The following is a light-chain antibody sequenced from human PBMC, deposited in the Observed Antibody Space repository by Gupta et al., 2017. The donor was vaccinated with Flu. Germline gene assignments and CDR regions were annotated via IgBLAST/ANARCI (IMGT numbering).Light chain of an antibody. Sequence: QSALTQPASVSGSPGQSITISCTGTSSDVGGYDYVSWYQQHPGKAPKVMIYDVSNRPSGVSNRFAGSKSGTTASLTISGLQAEDEADYYCSSYARSSTVVFGGGTNLTVL. CDR2: DVS. J-gene: IGLJ2*01. V-gene: IGLV2-14*03. CDR3: SSYARSSTVV. CDR1: SSDVGGYDY.